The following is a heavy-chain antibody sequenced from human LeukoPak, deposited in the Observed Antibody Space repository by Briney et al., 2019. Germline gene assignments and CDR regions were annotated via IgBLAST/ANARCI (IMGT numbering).Heavy chain of an antibody. CDR2: INPSGGST. V-gene: IGHV1-46*01. D-gene: IGHD3-3*01. Sequence: GGSLRLSCAASGYTFTSYYMHWVRQAPGQGLEWMGIINPSGGSTSYAQKFQGRVTMTRDTSTSTVYMELSSLRSEDTAVYYCARTIGTITIFGVVAIDIWGQGTMVTVSS. CDR1: GYTFTSYY. J-gene: IGHJ3*02. CDR3: ARTIGTITIFGVVAIDI.